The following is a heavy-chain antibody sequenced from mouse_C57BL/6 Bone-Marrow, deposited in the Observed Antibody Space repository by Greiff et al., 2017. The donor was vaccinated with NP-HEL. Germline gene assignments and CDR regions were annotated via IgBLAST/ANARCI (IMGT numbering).Heavy chain of an antibody. D-gene: IGHD2-4*01. J-gene: IGHJ3*01. Sequence: VQLQQSGAELVKPGASVKLSCTASGFTFTAYYMHWVKQRPEQGLEWIGRIDPENGETNYTPNFQGKATLTADTSSHTAYLQLSSLTSEDAAVYYCANTYYDSWFAYWGQGTMVTVAA. V-gene: IGHV14-2*01. CDR1: GFTFTAYY. CDR3: ANTYYDSWFAY. CDR2: IDPENGET.